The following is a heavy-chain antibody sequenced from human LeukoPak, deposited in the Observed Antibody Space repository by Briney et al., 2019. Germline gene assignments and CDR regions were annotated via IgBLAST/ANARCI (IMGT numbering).Heavy chain of an antibody. CDR1: GFTFSSYS. Sequence: PGGSLRLSCAASGFTFSSYSMNWVRQAPGKGLEWVSSISSRGTYIYYADSVKGRFTISRDNAKNSLYLQMNSLRAEDTAVYYCVRDFSRTRLERPFDYWGQGTLVTVSS. CDR2: ISSRGTYI. CDR3: VRDFSRTRLERPFDY. D-gene: IGHD1-1*01. J-gene: IGHJ4*02. V-gene: IGHV3-21*01.